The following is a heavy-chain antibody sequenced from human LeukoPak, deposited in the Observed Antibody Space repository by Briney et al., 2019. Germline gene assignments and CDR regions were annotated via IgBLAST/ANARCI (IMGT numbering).Heavy chain of an antibody. Sequence: GGSLRLSCAASGFSFNDAWMSWVRQAPGKGLEWGGRIKSDTDGETTDYAAPVKGRFTISRDDSRHTLYLQMTTLKTEDTALYYCTTDPHSGYCSGVSCYPYDYWGQGTLVTVSS. CDR3: TTDPHSGYCSGVSCYPYDY. D-gene: IGHD2-15*01. CDR1: GFSFNDAW. J-gene: IGHJ4*02. CDR2: IKSDTDGETT. V-gene: IGHV3-15*01.